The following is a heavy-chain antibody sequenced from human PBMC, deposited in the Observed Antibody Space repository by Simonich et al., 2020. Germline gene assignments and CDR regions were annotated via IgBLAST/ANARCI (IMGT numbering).Heavy chain of an antibody. J-gene: IGHJ4*02. V-gene: IGHV3-48*03. CDR2: ISSRGSTI. Sequence: EVQLVESVGGLVQPGGSLRLSCAASGLPFSSYEMNCVRQAPGKGLELVSYISSRGSTIYYADSVKGRFTISRDNAKNSLYLQMNSLRAEDTAVYYCARHYYGDYYFDYWGQGTLVTVSS. D-gene: IGHD4-17*01. CDR3: ARHYYGDYYFDY. CDR1: GLPFSSYE.